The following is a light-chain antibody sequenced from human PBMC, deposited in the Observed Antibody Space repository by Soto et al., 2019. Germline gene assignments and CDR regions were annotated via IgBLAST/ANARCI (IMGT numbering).Light chain of an antibody. Sequence: QSALTQPASVSGSPGQSITISCNGTSSDVGGYNYVSWYQQHPGKAPKLMIYDVSNRPSGVSNRFSGSKSGNTASLTISGLQAEDEADYYCSSYTSSSTREVFGTGTKLTVL. CDR3: SSYTSSSTREV. V-gene: IGLV2-14*01. CDR1: SSDVGGYNY. J-gene: IGLJ1*01. CDR2: DVS.